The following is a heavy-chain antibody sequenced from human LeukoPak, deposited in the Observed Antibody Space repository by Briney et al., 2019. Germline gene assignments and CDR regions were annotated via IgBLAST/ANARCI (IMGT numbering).Heavy chain of an antibody. CDR1: GFTFSSSW. Sequence: GGSLRLSCAASGFTFSSSWMHWVRQAPGKGLVWVSRLNPDGSRTDYADSVKGRFTISRDNAKNTLYLQMSSLRAEDTAVYYCARVTFDSSSWYIRAFDIWGQGTMVTVSS. V-gene: IGHV3-74*01. CDR3: ARVTFDSSSWYIRAFDI. CDR2: LNPDGSRT. J-gene: IGHJ3*02. D-gene: IGHD6-13*01.